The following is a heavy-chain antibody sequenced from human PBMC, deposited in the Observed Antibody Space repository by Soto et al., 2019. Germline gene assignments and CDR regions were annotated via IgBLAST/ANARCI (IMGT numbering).Heavy chain of an antibody. D-gene: IGHD3-9*01. CDR1: GFTFSTYG. V-gene: IGHV3-33*01. CDR2: IWPDGSNK. J-gene: IGHJ4*02. CDR3: VRVFDTYYFER. Sequence: GGSLRLPCAASGFTFSTYGMHWVRQSPGKGLEWVALIWPDGSNKYYAGSVKGRFTFSRDNSKNMLYVQMNSLRAEDTAVYYCVRVFDTYYFERWGQGTLVTVSS.